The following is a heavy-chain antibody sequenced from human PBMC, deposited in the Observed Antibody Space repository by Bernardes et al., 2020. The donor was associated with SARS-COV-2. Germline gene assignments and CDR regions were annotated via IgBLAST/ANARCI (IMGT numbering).Heavy chain of an antibody. V-gene: IGHV1-18*01. Sequence: ASVKVSCMASGYSFNTYGISWVRQAPGQGLEWMGWISTYNDKTDYGQKFQGRVTMTTDTSTSTAYMEFRSLRSDDSAVYYCARGRFNGDYTNWYFDVWGRGTLVTVSP. D-gene: IGHD4-17*01. CDR1: GYSFNTYG. CDR3: ARGRFNGDYTNWYFDV. CDR2: ISTYNDKT. J-gene: IGHJ2*01.